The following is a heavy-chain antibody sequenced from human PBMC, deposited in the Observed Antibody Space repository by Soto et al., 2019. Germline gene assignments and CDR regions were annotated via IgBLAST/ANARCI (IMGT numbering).Heavy chain of an antibody. CDR1: GGSISSYY. D-gene: IGHD3-3*01. Sequence: PSETLSLTCTVSGGSISSYYWSWIRQPPGKGLEWIGYIYYSGSTNYNPSLKSRVTISVDTSKNQFSLKLSSVTAADTAVYYCARDNAPRSYYDFWSGYTNWFDPWGQGTLVTV. J-gene: IGHJ5*02. CDR2: IYYSGST. V-gene: IGHV4-59*01. CDR3: ARDNAPRSYYDFWSGYTNWFDP.